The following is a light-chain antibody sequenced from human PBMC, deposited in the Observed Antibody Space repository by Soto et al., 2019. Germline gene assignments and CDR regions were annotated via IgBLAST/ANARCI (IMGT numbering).Light chain of an antibody. CDR1: QSVSSN. V-gene: IGKV3-15*01. CDR3: QHYNNWPPWT. CDR2: RAS. J-gene: IGKJ1*01. Sequence: EIVMTQSPATLSVSPGERATLSCRASQSVSSNLAWYQQKPGQPPRLLIYRASTRATASPARFSGSGCWTEFTLTISSLQSEDFAVYYCQHYNNWPPWTFGQGTKVEIK.